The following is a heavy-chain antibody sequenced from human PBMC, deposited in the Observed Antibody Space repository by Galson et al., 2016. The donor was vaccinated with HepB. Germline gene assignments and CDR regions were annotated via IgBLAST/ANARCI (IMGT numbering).Heavy chain of an antibody. J-gene: IGHJ4*02. D-gene: IGHD6-13*01. CDR1: GFISSSNW. V-gene: IGHV5-10-1*01. CDR3: ATYSSSWYRAPDS. CDR2: IDPSDSYT. Sequence: QSGAEVKKPGESLKISCQGSGFISSSNWINWVRQMPGKGLEWMGRIDPSDSYTDYSPSFQGHITISNDKSITTAYLQWTSLKASDTAMYYCATYSSSWYRAPDSWGQGTLVIVSS.